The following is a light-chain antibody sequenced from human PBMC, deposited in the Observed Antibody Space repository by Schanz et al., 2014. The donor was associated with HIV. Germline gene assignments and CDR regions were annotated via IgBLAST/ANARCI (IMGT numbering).Light chain of an antibody. V-gene: IGLV3-21*01. CDR1: NLGSKS. Sequence: SYELTQPPSVSVAPGKTATITCGANNLGSKSVHWYRQKPGQAPVLVIYYDTDRPSGIPERLSGYNSGHTATLTISSVEAGDEADYYCQVWDTFMSAVFGGGTKVTVL. J-gene: IGLJ2*01. CDR2: YDT. CDR3: QVWDTFMSAV.